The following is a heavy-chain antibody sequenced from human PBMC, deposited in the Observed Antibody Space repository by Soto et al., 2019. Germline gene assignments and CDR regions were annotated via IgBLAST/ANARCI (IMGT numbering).Heavy chain of an antibody. CDR2: ISGSGGST. V-gene: IGHV3-23*01. D-gene: IGHD4-4*01. CDR1: GFTFSSYA. CDR3: ARVGPLTTNYGMDV. J-gene: IGHJ6*02. Sequence: GGSLRLSCAASGFTFSSYAMSWVRQAPGKGLEWVSAISGSGGSTHYADSVKGRFTISRDNSKNTLYLQMNSLRAEDTAVYYCARVGPLTTNYGMDVWGQGTTVTVSS.